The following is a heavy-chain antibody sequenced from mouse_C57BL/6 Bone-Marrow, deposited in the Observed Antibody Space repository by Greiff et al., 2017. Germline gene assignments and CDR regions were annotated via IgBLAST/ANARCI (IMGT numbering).Heavy chain of an antibody. D-gene: IGHD1-1*02. J-gene: IGHJ3*01. CDR2: IHPNSGST. CDR3: ARWGNYAQFAY. CDR1: GYTFTSYW. V-gene: IGHV1-64*01. Sequence: VKLMESGAELVKPGASVKLSCKASGYTFTSYWMHWVKQRPGQGLEWIGMIHPNSGSTNYNEKFKSKATLTVDKSSSTAYMQLSSLTSEDSAVYYCARWGNYAQFAYWGQGTLVTVSA.